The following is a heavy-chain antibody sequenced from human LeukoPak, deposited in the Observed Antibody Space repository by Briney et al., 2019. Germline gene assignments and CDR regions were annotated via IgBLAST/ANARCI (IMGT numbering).Heavy chain of an antibody. CDR1: GFIFSRYA. D-gene: IGHD3-9*01. Sequence: GGSLRLSCTGSGFIFSRYAVSWVRQAQGKGLEWVSAISKNTVDTYYADSVKGRLTISRDSSKNTVYLQMNSLRAEDTAVYYCVRDMEPLRYFDTWGQGTLVTVSS. V-gene: IGHV3-23*01. CDR2: ISKNTVDT. J-gene: IGHJ4*02. CDR3: VRDMEPLRYFDT.